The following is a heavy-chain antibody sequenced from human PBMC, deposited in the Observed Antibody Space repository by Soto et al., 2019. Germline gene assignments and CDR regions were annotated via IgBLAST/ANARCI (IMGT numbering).Heavy chain of an antibody. CDR2: IIPILGIA. D-gene: IGHD3-9*01. Sequence: QVQLVQSGAEVKKPGSSVKVSCKASGGTFSSYTISWVRQAPGQGLEWMGRIIPILGIANYAQKFQGRVTITADKSTSTAYMELSSLRSEDTAVYYCARSEGGLRYFDWYPVSGMDVWGQGTTVTVSS. CDR1: GGTFSSYT. V-gene: IGHV1-69*02. J-gene: IGHJ6*02. CDR3: ARSEGGLRYFDWYPVSGMDV.